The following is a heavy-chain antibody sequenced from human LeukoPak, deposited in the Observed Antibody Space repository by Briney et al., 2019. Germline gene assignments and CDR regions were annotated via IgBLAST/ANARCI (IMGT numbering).Heavy chain of an antibody. J-gene: IGHJ4*02. Sequence: ASVKVSCKASGYTFTGYYMHWVRQAPGQGLEWMGWINPNSGGTNYAQKFQGRVTMTRDMSTSTVYMELSSLTSEDTAVYYCARDPGFCSGFSCYYDYFDYWGQGTLVTVSS. V-gene: IGHV1-2*02. D-gene: IGHD2-15*01. CDR1: GYTFTGYY. CDR2: INPNSGGT. CDR3: ARDPGFCSGFSCYYDYFDY.